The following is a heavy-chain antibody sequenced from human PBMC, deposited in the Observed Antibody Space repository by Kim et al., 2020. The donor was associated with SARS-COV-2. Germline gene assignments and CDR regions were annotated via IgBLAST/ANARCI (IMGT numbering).Heavy chain of an antibody. CDR2: NK. CDR3: ARGPHYYYMDV. V-gene: IGHV3-30*01. Sequence: NKYYADSVKGRFTISRDNSKNTLYLQMNSLRAEDTAVYYCARGPHYYYMDVWGKGTTVTVSS. J-gene: IGHJ6*03.